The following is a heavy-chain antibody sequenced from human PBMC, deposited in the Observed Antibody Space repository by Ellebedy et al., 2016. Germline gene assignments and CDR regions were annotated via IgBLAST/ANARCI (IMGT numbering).Heavy chain of an antibody. CDR1: GFTFINYA. J-gene: IGHJ4*02. CDR3: AKSYCSGGTCPLGAPIDY. D-gene: IGHD2-15*01. Sequence: GESLKISXAASGFTFINYAMAWVCQAPGKGLEWVSGITATGSTIYYADSVKGRSTMSRDNSKNTVYLQINSLRAEDTAVYYCAKSYCSGGTCPLGAPIDYWGQGTLVTVSS. V-gene: IGHV3-23*01. CDR2: ITATGSTI.